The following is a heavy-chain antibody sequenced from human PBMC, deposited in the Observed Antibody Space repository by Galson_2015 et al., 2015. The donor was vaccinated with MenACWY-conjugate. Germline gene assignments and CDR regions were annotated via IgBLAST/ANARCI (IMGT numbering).Heavy chain of an antibody. D-gene: IGHD5-24*01. J-gene: IGHJ4*02. CDR3: AKDGMATFDY. CDR2: ISWDGGST. CDR1: GFTSVDYP. Sequence: SLRLSCAASGFTSVDYPMHWVRQAPGKGLEWVSLISWDGGSTNYADSVKGRFTISRDNRKKSLYLQMNSLRTEDSALYYCAKDGMATFDYWGQGTLVTVSS. V-gene: IGHV3-43*01.